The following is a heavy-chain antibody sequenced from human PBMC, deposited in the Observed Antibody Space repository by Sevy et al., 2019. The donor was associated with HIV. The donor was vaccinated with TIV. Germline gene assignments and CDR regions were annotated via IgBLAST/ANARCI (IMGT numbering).Heavy chain of an antibody. Sequence: ASVKVSCKASGYTFTGYYMHWVRQAPGQGLEWMGRINPNSGGTNYAQKFQGRVTMTRETSISTAYMELSRLRSDDTAVYYCALLAIAVAGNDAFDIWGQGTMVTVSS. CDR3: ALLAIAVAGNDAFDI. CDR1: GYTFTGYY. V-gene: IGHV1-2*06. D-gene: IGHD6-19*01. J-gene: IGHJ3*02. CDR2: INPNSGGT.